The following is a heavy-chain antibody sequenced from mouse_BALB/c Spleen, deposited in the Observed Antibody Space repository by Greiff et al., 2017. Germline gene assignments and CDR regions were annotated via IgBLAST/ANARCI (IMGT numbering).Heavy chain of an antibody. D-gene: IGHD2-4*01. CDR3: ARGDYDERDY. Sequence: VKLMESGAELVRPGTSVKISCKASGYAFTNYWLGWVKQRPGHGLEWIGDIYPGSGNTYYNEKFKGKATLTADKSSSTAYMQLSSLTSEDSAVYFCARGDYDERDYWGQGTTLTVSS. J-gene: IGHJ2*01. CDR1: GYAFTNYW. V-gene: IGHV1-63*01. CDR2: IYPGSGNT.